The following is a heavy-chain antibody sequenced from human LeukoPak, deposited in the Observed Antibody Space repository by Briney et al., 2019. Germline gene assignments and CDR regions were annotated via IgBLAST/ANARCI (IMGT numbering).Heavy chain of an antibody. J-gene: IGHJ6*02. CDR3: AKSISGRYDYYGMDV. CDR2: ISYDGSNK. V-gene: IGHV3-30*04. Sequence: GGSLRLSCAASGFTFSSYAMHWVRQAPGKGLEWVAVISYDGSNKYYADSVKGRFTISRDNSKNTLYLQMNSLRAEDTAVYYCAKSISGRYDYYGMDVWGQGTTVTVSS. CDR1: GFTFSSYA. D-gene: IGHD6-25*01.